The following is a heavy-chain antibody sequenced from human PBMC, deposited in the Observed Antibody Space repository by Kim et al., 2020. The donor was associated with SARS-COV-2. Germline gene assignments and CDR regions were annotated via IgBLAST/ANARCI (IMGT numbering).Heavy chain of an antibody. Sequence: SETLSLTCTVSGGSISSGGYYWSWIRQHPGKGLEWIGYIYYSGSTYYSPSLKSRVTISVDTSKNQFSLKLSSVAAADTAVYYCARDDNMAIDYWGQGTLVTVSS. V-gene: IGHV4-31*03. CDR1: GGSISSGGYY. CDR2: IYYSGST. J-gene: IGHJ4*02. D-gene: IGHD1-1*01. CDR3: ARDDNMAIDY.